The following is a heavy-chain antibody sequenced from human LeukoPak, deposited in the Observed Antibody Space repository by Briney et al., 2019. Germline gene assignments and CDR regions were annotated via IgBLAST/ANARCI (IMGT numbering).Heavy chain of an antibody. CDR3: AKLRAYYYDSSGYYPDY. V-gene: IGHV4-59*01. CDR2: IYYSGST. D-gene: IGHD3-22*01. J-gene: IGHJ4*02. Sequence: SETLSLTCTVSGGSISSYYWSWIRQPPGKGLEWIGYIYYSGSTNYNPSLKSRVTISVDTSKNQFSLKLSSVTAADTAVYYCAKLRAYYYDSSGYYPDYWGQGTLVTVSS. CDR1: GGSISSYY.